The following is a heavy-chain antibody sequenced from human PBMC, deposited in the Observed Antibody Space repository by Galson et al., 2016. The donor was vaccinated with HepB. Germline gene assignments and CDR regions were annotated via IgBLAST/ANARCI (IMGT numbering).Heavy chain of an antibody. CDR1: GFTFSDYY. CDR2: ISSSSSYT. D-gene: IGHD2-8*01. V-gene: IGHV3-11*03. CDR3: TRLGGGHCSSGVCYTEYYYYYGLDV. Sequence: SLRLSCAASGFTFSDYYMNWIRQAPGKGLEWVSYISSSSSYTNYADSVKGRFTISRDNAKNSLYLQMNSLKNEDTAVYSCTRLGGGHCSSGVCYTEYYYYYGLDVWGQGTTVTVSS. J-gene: IGHJ6*02.